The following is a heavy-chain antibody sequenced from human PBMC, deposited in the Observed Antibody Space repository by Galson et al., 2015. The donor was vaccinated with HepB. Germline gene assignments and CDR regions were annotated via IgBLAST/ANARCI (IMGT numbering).Heavy chain of an antibody. Sequence: SLRLSCAASGFTFSSYSMNWVRQAPGKGLEWVSSISSSSSYIHYADSVKGRFTISRDNAKNSLYLQMNSLRAEDTAVYYCARETTYYYDSSGYYPSFDAFDIWGQGTMVTVSS. CDR1: GFTFSSYS. CDR3: ARETTYYYDSSGYYPSFDAFDI. D-gene: IGHD3-22*01. J-gene: IGHJ3*02. CDR2: ISSSSSYI. V-gene: IGHV3-21*01.